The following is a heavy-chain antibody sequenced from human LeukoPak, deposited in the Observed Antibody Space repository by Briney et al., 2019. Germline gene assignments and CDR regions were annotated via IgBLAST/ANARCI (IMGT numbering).Heavy chain of an antibody. Sequence: PSETLSLTCTVSGGSINTYSWNLIRQPPGKGLEWIGNISYSGITDYNPSLQSRVTISVDTSKNPFFLNLRCVTAADTAVYYCARGVTQQLGYYYSYHMDVWGKGTTVTASS. V-gene: IGHV4-59*01. CDR3: ARGVTQQLGYYYSYHMDV. CDR2: ISYSGIT. D-gene: IGHD6-13*01. CDR1: GGSINTYS. J-gene: IGHJ6*03.